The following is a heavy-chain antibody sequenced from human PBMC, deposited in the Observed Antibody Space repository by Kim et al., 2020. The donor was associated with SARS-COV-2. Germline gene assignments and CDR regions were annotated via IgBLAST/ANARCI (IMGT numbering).Heavy chain of an antibody. V-gene: IGHV3-23*01. CDR3: AKEFGYSSGWYTRDAFDI. D-gene: IGHD6-19*01. Sequence: KGRLTISRDNSKNTLDLQMNSLRAEDTAVYYCAKEFGYSSGWYTRDAFDIWGQGTMVTVSS. J-gene: IGHJ3*02.